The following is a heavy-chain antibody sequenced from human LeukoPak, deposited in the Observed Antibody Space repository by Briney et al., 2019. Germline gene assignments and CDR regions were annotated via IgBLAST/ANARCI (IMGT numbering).Heavy chain of an antibody. D-gene: IGHD2-21*02. J-gene: IGHJ4*02. CDR1: GFTFSSYS. Sequence: GGSLRLSCAASGFTFSSYSMNWVRQAPGKGLEWVSYISSSSSTIYYADSVKGRFTISRDNAKNSLYLQMNSLRAEDTAVYYCASESPPSYCGGDCYSFWGQGTLVTVSS. CDR2: ISSSSSTI. CDR3: ASESPPSYCGGDCYSF. V-gene: IGHV3-48*04.